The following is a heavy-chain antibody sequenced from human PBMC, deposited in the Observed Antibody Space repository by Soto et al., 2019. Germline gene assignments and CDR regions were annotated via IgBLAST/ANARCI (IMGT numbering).Heavy chain of an antibody. D-gene: IGHD5-18*01. CDR2: IYSGGST. J-gene: IGHJ3*02. CDR3: ARYSRDSGAFDI. Sequence: GGSLRLSCAASGFTVSTNYVSWVRQAPGKGLEWVSVIYSGGSTYYADSVKGRFTISRDNSKNTLYLQMNSLRDEDTAVYYCARYSRDSGAFDIWGQGTMVTVSS. CDR1: GFTVSTNY. V-gene: IGHV3-66*01.